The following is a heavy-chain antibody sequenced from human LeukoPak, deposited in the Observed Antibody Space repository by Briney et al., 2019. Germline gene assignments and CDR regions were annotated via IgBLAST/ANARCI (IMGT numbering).Heavy chain of an antibody. V-gene: IGHV4-61*02. J-gene: IGHJ6*03. CDR1: GGSISSGSYY. CDR3: ARDKAGESYYYYYYMDV. D-gene: IGHD7-27*01. Sequence: SETLSLTCTVSGGSISSGSYYWSWIRQPAGKGLEWIGRIYTSGSTNYNPSLKSRVTISVDTSKNQFSLKLSSVTAADTAVYYCARDKAGESYYYYYYMDVWGKGTTVTVSS. CDR2: IYTSGST.